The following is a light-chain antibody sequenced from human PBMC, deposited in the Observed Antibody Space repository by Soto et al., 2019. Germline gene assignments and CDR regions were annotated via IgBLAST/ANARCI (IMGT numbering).Light chain of an antibody. Sequence: QPVLAQSPSASASLGASVKLTCTLSSGHSSYAIAWHQQQPEKGPRYLMKLNSDGSHSKGDGIPDRFSGSSSGAERYLTISSLQSEDEADYYCQTWGPGTSYVFGTGTKVTVL. CDR1: SGHSSYA. CDR3: QTWGPGTSYV. J-gene: IGLJ1*01. CDR2: LNSDGSH. V-gene: IGLV4-69*01.